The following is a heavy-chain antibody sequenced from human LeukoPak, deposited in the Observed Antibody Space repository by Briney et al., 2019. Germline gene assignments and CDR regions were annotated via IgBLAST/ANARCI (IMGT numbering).Heavy chain of an antibody. V-gene: IGHV3-74*01. CDR1: GFTFNIYW. CDR2: IKSDGIST. J-gene: IGHJ6*02. Sequence: GGSLRLSCAASGFTFNIYWMRWVRQAPGKGLVWVARIKSDGISTSYADSVKGRFSISRDNAKNTLYLQVNSLRGEDTAVYYCTRDKNYAMDVWGQGTTVTVSS. CDR3: TRDKNYAMDV.